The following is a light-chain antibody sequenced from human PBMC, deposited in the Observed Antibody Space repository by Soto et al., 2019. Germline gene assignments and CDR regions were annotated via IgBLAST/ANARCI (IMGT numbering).Light chain of an antibody. J-gene: IGKJ2*01. CDR3: QQCGPSLRYT. CDR1: QAVTGNY. V-gene: IGKV3-20*01. CDR2: GTS. Sequence: EDVLTQSPDTLSLSPGETATLSCRASQAVTGNYLAWYQQKPGQAPRLLIYGTSNRATGIPDRFSGSGSGTDFTLSISRLEPEDFAVYYCQQCGPSLRYTFGQGTKLEIK.